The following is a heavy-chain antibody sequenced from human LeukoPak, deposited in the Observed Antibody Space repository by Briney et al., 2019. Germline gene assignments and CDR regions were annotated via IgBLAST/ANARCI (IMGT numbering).Heavy chain of an antibody. CDR2: VYYNGDT. V-gene: IGHV4-39*01. D-gene: IGHD3-3*01. CDR1: GVPVSGGRYY. J-gene: IGHJ4*02. CDR3: ARHASGVFDY. Sequence: SETLSLTCTVSGVPVSGGRYYWGWIRQPPGKGLEWIGSVYYNGDTLDNPSLKSRVILSVDMSKNQFSVELTSVTAAETAVYYCARHASGVFDYWGLGILVTVSS.